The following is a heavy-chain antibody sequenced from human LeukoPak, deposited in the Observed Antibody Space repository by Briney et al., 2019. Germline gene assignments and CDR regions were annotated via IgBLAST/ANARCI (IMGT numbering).Heavy chain of an antibody. D-gene: IGHD3-22*01. Sequence: GGSLTLTCAASGFTFSSYEMNCVRQDPAKGLEWFSYISGHGSTIYYAHSVKGRVTISRDNSKNTLYLQLNSMRADDTAVYYCARENRDNYDSSGYPQKPSYYFDGWGQGTLVTASS. CDR3: ARENRDNYDSSGYPQKPSYYFDG. CDR2: ISGHGSTI. V-gene: IGHV3-48*03. CDR1: GFTFSSYE. J-gene: IGHJ4*02.